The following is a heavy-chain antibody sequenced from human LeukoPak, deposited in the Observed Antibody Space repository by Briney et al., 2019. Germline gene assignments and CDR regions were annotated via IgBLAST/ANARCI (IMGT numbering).Heavy chain of an antibody. J-gene: IGHJ3*02. CDR1: GGSISSYS. D-gene: IGHD1-14*01. CDR3: ASLGMENRAFDI. V-gene: IGHV4-30-2*01. CDR2: IYHSGST. Sequence: SETLSLTCTVSGGSISSYSWSWIRQPPGKGLEWIGYIYHSGSTYYNPSLKSRVTISVDRSKNQFSLKLSSVTAADTAVYYCASLGMENRAFDIWGQGTMVNVSS.